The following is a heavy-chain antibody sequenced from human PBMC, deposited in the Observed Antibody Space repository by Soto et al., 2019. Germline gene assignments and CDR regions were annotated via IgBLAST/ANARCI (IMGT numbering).Heavy chain of an antibody. CDR2: ITKNGITT. CDR1: GFGFSTHA. J-gene: IGHJ4*02. Sequence: GGSLRLCCAASGFGFSTHALSWVRQAPGKGLKWISSITKNGITTHCTDSVKGRFTISRENSRNTRHIQMNNLRVDDAAVYYCAKGFDYGDAKRIDHWGQGALVTVSS. V-gene: IGHV3-23*01. CDR3: AKGFDYGDAKRIDH. D-gene: IGHD4-17*01.